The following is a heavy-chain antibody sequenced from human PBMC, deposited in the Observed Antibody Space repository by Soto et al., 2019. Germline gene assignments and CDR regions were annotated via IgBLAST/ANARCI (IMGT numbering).Heavy chain of an antibody. J-gene: IGHJ6*02. Sequence: PGGFLRFSCAASGFTFSSYSMNWVRQAPGKGLEWVSSISSSSSYIYYADSVKGRFTISRDNAKNSLYLQMNSLRAEDTAVYYCARGTPPGSYYYYGMDVWGQGTTITVSS. CDR2: ISSSSSYI. V-gene: IGHV3-21*01. CDR3: ARGTPPGSYYYYGMDV. CDR1: GFTFSSYS. D-gene: IGHD2-2*01.